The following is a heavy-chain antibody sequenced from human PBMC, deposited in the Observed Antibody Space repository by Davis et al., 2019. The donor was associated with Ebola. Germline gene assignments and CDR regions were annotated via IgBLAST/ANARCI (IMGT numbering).Heavy chain of an antibody. CDR1: GFTFSSYA. V-gene: IGHV3-30*02. CDR3: AKDAGGRFES. J-gene: IGHJ4*02. Sequence: PGGSLRLSCAASGFTFSSYAMRWVRQAPGKGLDWMAFIRYDANIKYYADSVKGRFTISRDNSKNTVSLQMNSLRPEDTAVYYCAKDAGGRFESWGQGTLVTVSS. CDR2: IRYDANIK. D-gene: IGHD3-10*01.